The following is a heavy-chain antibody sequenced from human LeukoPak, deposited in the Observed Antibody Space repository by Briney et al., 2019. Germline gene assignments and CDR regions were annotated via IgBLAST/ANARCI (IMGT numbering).Heavy chain of an antibody. Sequence: SETLSLTCAVYGESFSGYCWNWIRQPPGKGLEWIGSIYYSGSTYYNPSLKSRVTISVDTSKNQFSLKLSSVTAADTAVYYCARESSGATVTTLFDYWGQGTLVTVSS. CDR3: ARESSGATVTTLFDY. J-gene: IGHJ4*02. D-gene: IGHD4-17*01. V-gene: IGHV4-34*01. CDR1: GESFSGYC. CDR2: IYYSGST.